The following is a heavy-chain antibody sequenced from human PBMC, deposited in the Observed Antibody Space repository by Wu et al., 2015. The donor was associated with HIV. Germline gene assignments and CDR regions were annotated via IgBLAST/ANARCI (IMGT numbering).Heavy chain of an antibody. D-gene: IGHD5-24*01. CDR1: GYTFTSYG. CDR3: ARSGLPLGWLQLCYLNY. CDR2: ISADNINT. J-gene: IGHJ4*02. V-gene: IGHV1-18*01. Sequence: QVQLVQSGPEVKNPGASVKVSCKAFGYTFTSYGVSWVRQAPGQGLEWMGWISADNINTHYAQKLQGRVTLTTDTSTSTAYMELTRLKFDDTAVYYCARSGLPLGWLQLCYLNYWGQGTLVTVSS.